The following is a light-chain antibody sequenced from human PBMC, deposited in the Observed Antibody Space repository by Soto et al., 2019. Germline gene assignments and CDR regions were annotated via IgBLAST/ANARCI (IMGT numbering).Light chain of an antibody. Sequence: QSVLTQPPSVSAAPGQKVTISCSGSNSNIANNFVSWYQHLPGTAPKLLIYDNNKRPSGIPARFSGSKSGTSATLGITGLQTGDEADYYCGSWDTSLSAGVFGGGTEVTVL. J-gene: IGLJ2*01. CDR2: DNN. CDR1: NSNIANNF. V-gene: IGLV1-51*01. CDR3: GSWDTSLSAGV.